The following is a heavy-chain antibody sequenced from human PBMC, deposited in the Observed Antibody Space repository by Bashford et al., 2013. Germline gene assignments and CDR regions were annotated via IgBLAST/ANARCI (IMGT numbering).Heavy chain of an antibody. D-gene: IGHD2-15*01. CDR3: ARHPKSTDIVVVVATDFYWFDP. J-gene: IGHJ5*01. CDR2: IDPSDSYT. V-gene: IGHV5-10-1*01. Sequence: GESLKISCKGSGYSFTSYWISWVRQMPGKGLEWMGRIDPSDSYTNYSPSFQGHVTISADKSISTAYLQWSSLKASDTAMYYCARHPKSTDIVVVVATDFYWFDPWAEEPSXPSPQ. CDR1: GYSFTSYW.